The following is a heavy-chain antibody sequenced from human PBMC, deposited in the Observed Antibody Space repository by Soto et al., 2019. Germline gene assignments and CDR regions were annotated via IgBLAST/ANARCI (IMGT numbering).Heavy chain of an antibody. CDR1: GDSIRKSSSY. D-gene: IGHD6-19*01. Sequence: PSETQSLTCSVSGDSIRKSSSYWGWIRQSPGKGPEWIGTFYYNGNTYYNPSLESRGAISVDASKMHFTLRLASLSAADTAIYYVVGRDEYGSPDRFDDWGRGTMGTVPQ. J-gene: IGHJ4*02. CDR3: VGRDEYGSPDRFDD. V-gene: IGHV4-39*01. CDR2: FYYNGNT.